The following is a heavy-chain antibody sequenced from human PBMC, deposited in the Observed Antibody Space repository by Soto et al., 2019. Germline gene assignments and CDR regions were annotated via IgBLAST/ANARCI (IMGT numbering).Heavy chain of an antibody. D-gene: IGHD2-15*01. J-gene: IGHJ5*02. V-gene: IGHV1-18*01. CDR3: ARVIPVVVVAGWFAP. Sequence: GASVKVSCKASGYTFTSYGISWVRQAPGQGLEWMGWISAYNGNTNYAQKLQGRVTVTTDTSTSTAYMELRSLRSDDTAVYYCARVIPVVVVAGWFAPWGQGTLVTGSS. CDR2: ISAYNGNT. CDR1: GYTFTSYG.